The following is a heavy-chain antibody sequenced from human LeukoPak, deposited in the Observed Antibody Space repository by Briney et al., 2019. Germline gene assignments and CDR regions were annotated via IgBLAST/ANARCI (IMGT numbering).Heavy chain of an antibody. CDR1: GHSISRGYY. CDR2: MYHTGST. CDR3: ARVASSVRDDAFDT. J-gene: IGHJ3*02. Sequence: SETLSLTCTVSGHSISRGYYWGWIRQPPGKGLEWIASMYHTGSTYQNPSLKNRVTTSIDMSNNQFSLRLNFVTAADTAVYYCARVASSVRDDAFDTWGQGTMVIVSS. D-gene: IGHD3-22*01. V-gene: IGHV4-38-2*02.